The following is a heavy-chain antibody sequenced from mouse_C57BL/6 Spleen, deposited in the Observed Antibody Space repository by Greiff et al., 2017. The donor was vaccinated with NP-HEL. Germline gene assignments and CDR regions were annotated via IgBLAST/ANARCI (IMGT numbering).Heavy chain of an antibody. V-gene: IGHV2-9*01. CDR2: IWGGGST. CDR1: GFSLTSYG. D-gene: IGHD3-2*02. Sequence: VKLQESGPGLVAPSQSLSITCTVSGFSLTSYGVDWVRQPPGKGLEWLGVIWGGGSTNYNSALMSRLSISKDNSKSQVFLKMNSLQTDDTAMYYCAKRASSGYDYYAMDYWGQGTSVTVSS. CDR3: AKRASSGYDYYAMDY. J-gene: IGHJ4*01.